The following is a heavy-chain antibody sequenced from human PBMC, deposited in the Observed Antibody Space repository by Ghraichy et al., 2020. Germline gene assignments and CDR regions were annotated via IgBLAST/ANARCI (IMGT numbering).Heavy chain of an antibody. D-gene: IGHD2-2*01. CDR1: GFTIADYA. J-gene: IGHJ3*02. CDR2: ISGGSSDT. Sequence: GGSLRLSCAASGFTIADYAMAWVRQAAGKGLEWVSLISGGSSDTFYADSVKGRFTISRDNSENTLYLQMNSLRAEDTALYYCTTPGRGYCSSTNCYDGFDIWGLGTMVTVSS. V-gene: IGHV3-23*01. CDR3: TTPGRGYCSSTNCYDGFDI.